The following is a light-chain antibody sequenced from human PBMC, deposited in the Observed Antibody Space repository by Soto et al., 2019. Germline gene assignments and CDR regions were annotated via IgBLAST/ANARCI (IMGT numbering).Light chain of an antibody. CDR3: AAWDDSLTGYV. CDR2: GDD. CDR1: SSNIGRNT. J-gene: IGLJ1*01. Sequence: QSVLTQPPSASGTPGQRFTISCSGSSSNIGRNTVNWYQQLPGTAPKLLIYGDDQRPSGVPDRFSGSKSGTSASLAISGLQSEDEADYYCAAWDDSLTGYVFGTGTKLTVL. V-gene: IGLV1-44*01.